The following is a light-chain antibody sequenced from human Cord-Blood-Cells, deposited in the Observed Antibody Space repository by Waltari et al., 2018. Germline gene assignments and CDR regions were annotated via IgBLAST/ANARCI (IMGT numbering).Light chain of an antibody. J-gene: IGKJ1*01. Sequence: EIVLTQSPGTLSLSPGERATLSCRASQSVSSSYLAWYQQKPAQAPRLLIYGASSSATGIPDRFSGSGSGTDFTLTISRLEPEDFAVYYCQQYGSSPRTFGQGTKVEIK. CDR2: GAS. V-gene: IGKV3-20*01. CDR3: QQYGSSPRT. CDR1: QSVSSSY.